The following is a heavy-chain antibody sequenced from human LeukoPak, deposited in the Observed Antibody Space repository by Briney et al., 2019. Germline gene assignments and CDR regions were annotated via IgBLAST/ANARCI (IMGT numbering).Heavy chain of an antibody. CDR2: IDPSDSYT. CDR1: GYSFTSYW. Sequence: PGESLRISCKGSGYSFTSYWISWVRQMPGKGLEWMGRIDPSDSYTNYSPSFQGHVTISADKSISTAYLQWSSLKASDTAMYYCARQSRPWGPYGYEGDWFDPWGQGTLVTVSS. CDR3: ARQSRPWGPYGYEGDWFDP. J-gene: IGHJ5*02. V-gene: IGHV5-10-1*01. D-gene: IGHD5-18*01.